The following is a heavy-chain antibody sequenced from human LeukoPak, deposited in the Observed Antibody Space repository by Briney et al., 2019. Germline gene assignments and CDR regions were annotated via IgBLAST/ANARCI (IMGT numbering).Heavy chain of an antibody. V-gene: IGHV4-59*11. CDR3: ARGMSSSSSY. Sequence: SETLSLTCTVSGDSLDSHFWSWVRQPPGKGLEWIGYIHGSGSTHYDDSLRSRVTISEDTSKNQFSLKLSSVTAADTAVYYCARGMSSSSSYWGQGTLVTVSS. CDR2: IHGSGST. D-gene: IGHD6-6*01. CDR1: GDSLDSHF. J-gene: IGHJ4*02.